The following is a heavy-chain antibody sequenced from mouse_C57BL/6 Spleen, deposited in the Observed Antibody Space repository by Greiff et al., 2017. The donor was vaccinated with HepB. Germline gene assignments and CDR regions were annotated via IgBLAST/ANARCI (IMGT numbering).Heavy chain of an antibody. D-gene: IGHD2-2*01. CDR3: ARGVTTHAMDY. Sequence: QVQLKESGPELVKPGASVKISCKASGYAFSSSWMNWVKQRPGKGLEWIGRIYPGDGDTNYNGKFKGKATLTADKSSSTAYMQLSSLTSEDSAVYFCARGVTTHAMDYWGQGTSVTVSS. CDR2: IYPGDGDT. J-gene: IGHJ4*01. CDR1: GYAFSSSW. V-gene: IGHV1-82*01.